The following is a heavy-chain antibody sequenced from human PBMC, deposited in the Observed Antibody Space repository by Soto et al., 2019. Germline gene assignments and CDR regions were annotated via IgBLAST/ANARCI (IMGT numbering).Heavy chain of an antibody. Sequence: GASVKVSCKTSGYTFTSYGISWVRQAPGQGLEWMGWMNPNSGYTVYAQNFQGRVTMTRNTSISTAYMALSSLRSEDTAVYNCAKEPVGPDWYFDLWGRGTLVTVSS. V-gene: IGHV1-8*01. CDR1: GYTFTSYG. CDR2: MNPNSGYT. J-gene: IGHJ2*01. CDR3: AKEPVGPDWYFDL.